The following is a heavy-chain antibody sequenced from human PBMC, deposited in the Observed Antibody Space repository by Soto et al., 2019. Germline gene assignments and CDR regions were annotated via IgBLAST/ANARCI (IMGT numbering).Heavy chain of an antibody. CDR2: INAGNGNT. V-gene: IGHV1-3*01. D-gene: IGHD6-19*01. CDR3: ARADRIVLADTFFDY. J-gene: IGHJ4*02. CDR1: GYTFTDYA. Sequence: QVQLVQSGAEVKKPGASVKVSCMASGYTFTDYAMHWVRQAPGQRIEWMGWINAGNGNTKYSQKFQSRVTITRDTSASTAYMELSSLRSEDTAVYYCARADRIVLADTFFDYWGQGTLVTVSS.